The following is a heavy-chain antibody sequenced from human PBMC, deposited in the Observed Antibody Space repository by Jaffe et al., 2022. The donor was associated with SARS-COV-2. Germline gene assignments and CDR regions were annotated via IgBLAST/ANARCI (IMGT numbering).Heavy chain of an antibody. CDR2: IHADGST. J-gene: IGHJ6*02. Sequence: QVPLQESGPGLVRPSETLSLTCTVSGASIMSYYWNWIRQPAGKGLEWIGRIHADGSTDYNPSLKSRLTMSVDTARRQISVSLRSVTAADSAVYYCARVGLWSGNTLSAFYHYYGLDVWGPGTTVTVSS. D-gene: IGHD3-3*01. V-gene: IGHV4-4*07. CDR1: GASIMSYY. CDR3: ARVGLWSGNTLSAFYHYYGLDV.